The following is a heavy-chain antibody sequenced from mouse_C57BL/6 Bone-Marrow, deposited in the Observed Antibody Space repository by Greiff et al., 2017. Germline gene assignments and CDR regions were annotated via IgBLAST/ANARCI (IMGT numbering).Heavy chain of an antibody. D-gene: IGHD4-1*01. V-gene: IGHV5-6*02. J-gene: IGHJ2*01. CDR2: ISSGGSYT. CDR3: ARTGTGYFDY. Sequence: DVKLVESGGDLVKPGGSLKLSCAASGFTFSSYGMSWVRQTPDKRLEWVATISSGGSYTYYPDSVKGRFTISRDNAKNTLYLQMSSLKSEDTAMYYCARTGTGYFDYWGQGTTLTVSS. CDR1: GFTFSSYG.